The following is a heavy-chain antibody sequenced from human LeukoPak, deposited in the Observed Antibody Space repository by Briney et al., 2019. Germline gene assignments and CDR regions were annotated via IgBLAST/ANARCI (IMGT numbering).Heavy chain of an antibody. CDR2: ISSSSSYI. Sequence: GGSLRLSCAASGFTFSSYSMKWVRQAPGKGLEWVSSISSSSSYIYYADSVKGRFTISRDNAKNSLYLQMNSLRAEDTAVHYCARDGSYDSSSYFDYWGQGTLVTVSS. J-gene: IGHJ4*02. CDR3: ARDGSYDSSSYFDY. CDR1: GFTFSSYS. V-gene: IGHV3-21*01. D-gene: IGHD3-22*01.